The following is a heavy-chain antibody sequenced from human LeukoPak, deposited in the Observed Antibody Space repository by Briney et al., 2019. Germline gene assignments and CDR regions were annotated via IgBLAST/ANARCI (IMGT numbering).Heavy chain of an antibody. CDR3: ARRAGAYSHPYDY. CDR1: GFNVSSNY. Sequence: GGSLRLSCVASGFNVSSNYMNWVRQAPGKGLEWVSFIYSGTTHYSDSVKGRSTISRDNSKNTLYLQMNSLRAEDTAVYYCARRAGAYSHPYDYWGQGTLVTVSS. V-gene: IGHV3-53*01. D-gene: IGHD4/OR15-4a*01. CDR2: IYSGTT. J-gene: IGHJ4*02.